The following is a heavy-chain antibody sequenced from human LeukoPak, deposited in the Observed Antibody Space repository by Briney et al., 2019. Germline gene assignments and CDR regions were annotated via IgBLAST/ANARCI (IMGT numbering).Heavy chain of an antibody. CDR2: ISSSSTSI. D-gene: IGHD1-26*01. CDR1: GFAFSTFA. Sequence: GGSLRLSCAASGFAFSTFAVNWVRQAPRKGLEWVSSISSSSTSIYYADSVKGRFTISRDNAKNSLYLQMNSLRAEDTAVYYCARGGIYYYYYYMDVWGKGTTVTVSS. J-gene: IGHJ6*03. V-gene: IGHV3-21*01. CDR3: ARGGIYYYYYYMDV.